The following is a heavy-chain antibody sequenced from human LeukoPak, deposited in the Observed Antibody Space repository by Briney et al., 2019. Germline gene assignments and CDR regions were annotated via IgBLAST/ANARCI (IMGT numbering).Heavy chain of an antibody. CDR1: GGSFSGYY. CDR3: ARDYDYDFLTGYYTRFDY. J-gene: IGHJ4*02. Sequence: SETLSLTCAVYGGSFSGYYWSWIRQPPGKGLEWIGEINHSGSTNYNPSLKSRVTISVDTSKNQFSLKLSSVTAADTAVYYCARDYDYDFLTGYYTRFDYWGQGTLVTVSS. V-gene: IGHV4-34*01. CDR2: INHSGST. D-gene: IGHD3-9*01.